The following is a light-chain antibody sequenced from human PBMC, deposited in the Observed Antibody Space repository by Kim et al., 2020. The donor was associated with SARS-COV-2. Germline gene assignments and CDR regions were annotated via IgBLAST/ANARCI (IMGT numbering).Light chain of an antibody. J-gene: IGLJ2*01. Sequence: ALGQKVRITCQGDSLRSDYASWYQQKPGQAPVLVIYGKNNRPSGIPDRFSGSSSGNTASLTITGAQAEDEADYYCNSRDSSGNHVVFGGGTQLTV. V-gene: IGLV3-19*01. CDR1: SLRSDY. CDR3: NSRDSSGNHVV. CDR2: GKN.